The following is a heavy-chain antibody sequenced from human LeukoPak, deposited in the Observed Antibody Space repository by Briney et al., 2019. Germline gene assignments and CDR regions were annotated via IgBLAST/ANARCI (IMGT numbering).Heavy chain of an antibody. J-gene: IGHJ5*02. Sequence: ASVKVSCKASGYTFTGYYMHWVRQAPGQGLEWMGWINPNSGGTNYAQKFQGRVTMTTDTSTSTAYMELRSLRSDDTAVYYCARDGYCSGGSCYSFDPWGQGTLVTVSS. V-gene: IGHV1-2*02. CDR1: GYTFTGYY. CDR2: INPNSGGT. D-gene: IGHD2-15*01. CDR3: ARDGYCSGGSCYSFDP.